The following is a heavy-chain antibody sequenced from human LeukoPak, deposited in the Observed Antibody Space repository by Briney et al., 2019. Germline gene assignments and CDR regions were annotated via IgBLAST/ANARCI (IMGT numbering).Heavy chain of an antibody. CDR1: GLTVSTNY. CDR2: IYSDGST. Sequence: PGGSLRLSCAASGLTVSTNYMNWVRQAPGKGLEWVSIIYSDGSTYYADSVKGRFTIPRDNSKNTLYFQMNSLRAEDTAVYYCARDGRYCSGGRCYSDYGGFDFWGQGTLVTVSS. D-gene: IGHD2-15*01. J-gene: IGHJ4*02. CDR3: ARDGRYCSGGRCYSDYGGFDF. V-gene: IGHV3-66*01.